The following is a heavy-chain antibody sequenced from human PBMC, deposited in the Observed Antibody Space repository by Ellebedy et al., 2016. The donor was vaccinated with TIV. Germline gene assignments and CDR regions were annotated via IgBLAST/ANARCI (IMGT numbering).Heavy chain of an antibody. D-gene: IGHD3-10*01. CDR2: ISYDGSNK. J-gene: IGHJ4*02. V-gene: IGHV3-30*18. CDR1: GFTFSSYG. CDR3: AKGGWFGYFDY. Sequence: PGGSLRLSCAASGFTFSSYGMHWVRQAPGKGLEWVAVISYDGSNKYYADSVKGRFTISRDNSKNTLYLQMNSLRAEDTAVYYCAKGGWFGYFDYWGQGTLVTVSS.